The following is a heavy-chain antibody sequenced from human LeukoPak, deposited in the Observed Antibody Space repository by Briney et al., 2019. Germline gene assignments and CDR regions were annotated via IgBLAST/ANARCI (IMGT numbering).Heavy chain of an antibody. CDR1: GYTFTGYY. Sequence: ASVKVSCKASGYTFTGYYIHWVRQAPGQGLEWMGWINPNNGGTNYAQKFQGRVTMTRDTSISTAYLQWSSLKASDTAMYYCARPLSSRRGGPTAFDIWGQGTMVTVSS. V-gene: IGHV1-2*02. D-gene: IGHD2/OR15-2a*01. CDR2: INPNNGGT. J-gene: IGHJ3*02. CDR3: ARPLSSRRGGPTAFDI.